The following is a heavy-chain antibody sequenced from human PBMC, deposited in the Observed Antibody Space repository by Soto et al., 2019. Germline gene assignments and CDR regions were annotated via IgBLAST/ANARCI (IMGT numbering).Heavy chain of an antibody. CDR2: ISAYKGNT. V-gene: IGHV1-18*01. CDR3: SRDPKRKWNHLPSDSWDY. Sequence: QVQLVQSGAEVKKPGASVKVSCQASGYTFTSYGLAWVRQAPGQGLEWMGWISAYKGNTKYAQKFQGRVTLTTDKSTATAFMDVGGLTSDDTALYFCSRDPKRKWNHLPSDSWDYGGQGTLVNVA. D-gene: IGHD1-20*01. J-gene: IGHJ4*02. CDR1: GYTFTSYG.